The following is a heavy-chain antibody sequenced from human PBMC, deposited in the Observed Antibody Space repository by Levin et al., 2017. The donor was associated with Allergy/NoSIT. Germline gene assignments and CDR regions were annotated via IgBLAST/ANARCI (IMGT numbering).Heavy chain of an antibody. Sequence: GGSLRLSCAASGFTSSSYSMNWVRQAPGKGLEWVSSISSSSSYIYYADSVKGRFTISRDNAKNSLYLQMNSLRAEDTAVYYCARDLYDSSGYYYYTWFYWGQGTLVTVSS. D-gene: IGHD3-22*01. CDR1: GFTSSSYS. CDR3: ARDLYDSSGYYYYTWFY. J-gene: IGHJ4*02. CDR2: ISSSSSYI. V-gene: IGHV3-21*01.